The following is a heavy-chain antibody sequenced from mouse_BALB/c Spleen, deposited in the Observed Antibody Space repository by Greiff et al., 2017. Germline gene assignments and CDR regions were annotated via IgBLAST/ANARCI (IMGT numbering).Heavy chain of an antibody. Sequence: EVQRVESGGGLVQPGGSLRLSCATSGFTFTDYYMSWVRQPPGKALEWLGFIRNKANGYTTEYSASVKGRFTISRDNSQSILYLQMNTLRAEDSATYYCARDIERQYFDVWGAGTTVTVSS. D-gene: IGHD1-2*01. CDR3: ARDIERQYFDV. CDR1: GFTFTDYY. J-gene: IGHJ1*01. V-gene: IGHV7-3*02. CDR2: IRNKANGYTT.